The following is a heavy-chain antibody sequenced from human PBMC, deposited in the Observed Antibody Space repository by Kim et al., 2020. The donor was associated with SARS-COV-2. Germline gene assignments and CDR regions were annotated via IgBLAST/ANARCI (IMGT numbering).Heavy chain of an antibody. Sequence: GSLRLSCAASGFTFSSYGMHWVRQAPGKGLEWVAVIWYDGSNKYYADSVKGRFTISRDNSKNTLYLQMNSLRAEDTAVYYCARDSGAQAGGWFDPWGQGTLVTVSS. D-gene: IGHD3-10*01. J-gene: IGHJ5*02. CDR2: IWYDGSNK. CDR3: ARDSGAQAGGWFDP. V-gene: IGHV3-33*01. CDR1: GFTFSSYG.